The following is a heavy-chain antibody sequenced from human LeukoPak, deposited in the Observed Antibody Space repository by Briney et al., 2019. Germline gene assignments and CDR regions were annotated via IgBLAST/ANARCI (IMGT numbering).Heavy chain of an antibody. J-gene: IGHJ3*02. CDR2: ISSSSSYI. CDR1: GFTFSSYS. CDR3: ARGKEVWGSYRYGAFDI. D-gene: IGHD3-16*02. Sequence: GGSLRLSCAASGFTFSSYSMNWVRQAPGKGLEWVSSISSSSSYIYYADSVKGRFNISRDNAKNSLYLQMNSLRAEDTAVYYCARGKEVWGSYRYGAFDIWGQGTMVTVSS. V-gene: IGHV3-21*01.